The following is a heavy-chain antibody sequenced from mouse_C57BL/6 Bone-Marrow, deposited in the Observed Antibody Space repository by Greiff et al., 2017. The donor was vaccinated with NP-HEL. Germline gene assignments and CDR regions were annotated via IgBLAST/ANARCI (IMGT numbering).Heavy chain of an antibody. CDR2: ILPSIGRT. J-gene: IGHJ2*01. Sequence: QVQLQQSGSELRGPGSSVKLSCKDFDSEVFPIAYMSWVRQKPGHGFEWIGGILPSIGRTIYGEKFEDKATLDADTLSNTAYLELNSLTSEDSAIYYCARRGNYGDRYYFDYWGQGTTLTVSS. CDR1: DSEVFPIAY. V-gene: IGHV15-2*01. D-gene: IGHD2-1*01. CDR3: ARRGNYGDRYYFDY.